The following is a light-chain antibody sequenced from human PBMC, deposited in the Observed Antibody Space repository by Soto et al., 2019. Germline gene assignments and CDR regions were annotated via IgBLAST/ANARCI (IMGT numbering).Light chain of an antibody. CDR2: EVT. J-gene: IGLJ1*01. V-gene: IGLV2-14*01. CDR3: SSLTSGSTRV. Sequence: QSVLTQPASVSGSPGQSITISCTGTSSDVGGYDYVSWYQQHPDKAPKFIVYEVTHRPSGVSNRFSGSKSGNTASLTISGLQAEDEADYYCSSLTSGSTRVFGTGTKVTVL. CDR1: SSDVGGYDY.